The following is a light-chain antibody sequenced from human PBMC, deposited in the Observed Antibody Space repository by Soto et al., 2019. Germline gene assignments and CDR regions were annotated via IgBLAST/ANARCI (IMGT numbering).Light chain of an antibody. J-gene: IGKJ2*01. CDR3: QQSYITPYP. CDR2: AAS. CDR1: QSISVH. V-gene: IGKV1-39*01. Sequence: DIQMTQSPSSLSASVGDTVTITCRASQSISVHLNWYQQKPGKVPKLLIYAASNLHSGVPSRFSGSGSETDFALTISSLQPEDFATYYGQQSYITPYPFGQGTRLEIK.